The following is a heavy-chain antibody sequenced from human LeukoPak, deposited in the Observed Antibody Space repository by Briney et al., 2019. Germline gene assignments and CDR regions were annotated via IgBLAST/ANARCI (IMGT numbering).Heavy chain of an antibody. CDR2: TNPNSGNT. D-gene: IGHD3-9*01. J-gene: IGHJ5*02. Sequence: GASVKVSCKASGYTFTSYDINWVRQATGQGLEWMGWTNPNSGNTGYAQKFQGRVTMTRNTSISTAYMELSSLRSEDTAVYYCARPNVLRYFDWLLPAERWFDPWGQGTLVTVSS. V-gene: IGHV1-8*01. CDR1: GYTFTSYD. CDR3: ARPNVLRYFDWLLPAERWFDP.